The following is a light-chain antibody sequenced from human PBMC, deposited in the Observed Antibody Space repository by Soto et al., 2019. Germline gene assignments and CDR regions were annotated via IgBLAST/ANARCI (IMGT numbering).Light chain of an antibody. CDR2: AAS. CDR1: QSISSY. J-gene: IGKJ5*01. CDR3: QHSYSTPLG. V-gene: IGKV1-39*01. Sequence: DIQMTQSPSSLSASVGDRVTITCRASQSISSYLNWYQQKPGKAPKLLIYAASSLQSGVPSRFSGSGSGTDFTLTISCLQPEDFATYYCQHSYSTPLGFGQGTRLEIK.